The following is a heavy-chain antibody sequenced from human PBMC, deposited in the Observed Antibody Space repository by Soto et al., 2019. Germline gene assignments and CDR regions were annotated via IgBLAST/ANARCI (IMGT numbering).Heavy chain of an antibody. V-gene: IGHV1-18*04. CDR3: AREFYTFANLDY. CDR1: GYTFSTYP. D-gene: IGHD2-2*02. J-gene: IGHJ4*02. CDR2: INVYNGNT. Sequence: QVQLVQSGAEVRKPGASVKVSCQASGYTFSTYPITWVRQAPGQGLEWLGWINVYNGNTVYAQKFQGRVTMTTDTSTSTAYMELRSLRSDDTAIYYCAREFYTFANLDYWGQGTLVTVSS.